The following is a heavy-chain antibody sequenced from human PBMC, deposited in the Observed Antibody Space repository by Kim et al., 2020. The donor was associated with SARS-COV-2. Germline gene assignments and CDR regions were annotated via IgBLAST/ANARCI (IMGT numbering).Heavy chain of an antibody. D-gene: IGHD2-8*01. CDR1: GGSISSGGYY. J-gene: IGHJ6*02. V-gene: IGHV4-31*03. Sequence: SETLSLTCTVSGGSISSGGYYWSWIRQHPGKGLEWIGYIYYSGSTYYNPSLKSRVTISVDTSKNQFSLKLSSVTAADTAVYYCARERRRWSLYGMHVWGQGTTVTVSS. CDR2: IYYSGST. CDR3: ARERRRWSLYGMHV.